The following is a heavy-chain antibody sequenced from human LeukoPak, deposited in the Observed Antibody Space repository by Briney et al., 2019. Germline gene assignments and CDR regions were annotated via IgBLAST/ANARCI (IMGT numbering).Heavy chain of an antibody. V-gene: IGHV3-53*01. J-gene: IGHJ4*02. CDR1: GFAVSTNY. CDR3: TKLKGWYGEGFFDY. D-gene: IGHD3-10*01. Sequence: GGSLRLPCAASGFAVSTNYMSWVRQAPGKGLEWVSVIYSGGTTFYADSVKGRFTISRDNSNNTLYLQMNSLRADDTAVYYCTKLKGWYGEGFFDYWGQGTMVTVSS. CDR2: IYSGGTT.